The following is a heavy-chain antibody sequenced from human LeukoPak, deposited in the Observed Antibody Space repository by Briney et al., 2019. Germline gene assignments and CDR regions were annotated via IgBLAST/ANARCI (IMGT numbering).Heavy chain of an antibody. Sequence: PGGSLRLSCAASGFTFSSYSINWVRQAPGKGLEWVSSISGGSSFIYYADSVKGRFTISRDNAKNSLYLQMNSLRAEDTAVYYCAKSPDTWNYGFLDYWGQGTLVTVSS. CDR3: AKSPDTWNYGFLDY. CDR2: ISGGSSFI. CDR1: GFTFSSYS. D-gene: IGHD1-7*01. J-gene: IGHJ4*02. V-gene: IGHV3-21*01.